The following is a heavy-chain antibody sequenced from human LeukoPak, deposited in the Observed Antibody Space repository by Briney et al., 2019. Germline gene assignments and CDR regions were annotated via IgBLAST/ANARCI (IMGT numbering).Heavy chain of an antibody. CDR1: GYTFTSYG. J-gene: IGHJ4*02. CDR2: ISAYNGNT. D-gene: IGHD3-22*01. CDR3: ARGGGWTYYYDSSGSYYFDY. Sequence: ASVKVSCKASGYTFTSYGISWVRQAPGQGLEWMGWISAYNGNTNYAQKLQGRVTMTTDTSTSTAYMELRSLRSDDTAVYYCARGGGWTYYYDSSGSYYFDYWGQGTLVTVSS. V-gene: IGHV1-18*01.